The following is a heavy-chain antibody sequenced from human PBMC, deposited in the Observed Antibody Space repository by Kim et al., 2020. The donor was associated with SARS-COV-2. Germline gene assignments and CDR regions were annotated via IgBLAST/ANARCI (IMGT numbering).Heavy chain of an antibody. Sequence: GGSLRLSCAASGFTFSNAWMTWVRQAPGKGLEWVGRIKSKTDGGTTDYAAPVKGRFSISRDDSKNMVYLQMNSLKTEDTAMYYCTRTSSGSLGYYYGMDVWGQGTTVTVSS. CDR1: GFTFSNAW. CDR2: IKSKTDGGTT. J-gene: IGHJ6*02. V-gene: IGHV3-15*01. CDR3: TRTSSGSLGYYYGMDV. D-gene: IGHD6-19*01.